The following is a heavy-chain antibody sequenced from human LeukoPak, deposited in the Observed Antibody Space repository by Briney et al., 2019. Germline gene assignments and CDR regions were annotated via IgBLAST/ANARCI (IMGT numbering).Heavy chain of an antibody. CDR3: AKDPIISGSYGVFDY. Sequence: PGGSLRLSCVASGFTFSSCAMSWVRQAPGKGLEWVSPIIDSGNSIYYADSAEGRFTISRDNSKNTLYLQMNSLRAGDAAVYYCAKDPIISGSYGVFDYWGLGTLVTVSS. V-gene: IGHV3-23*01. J-gene: IGHJ4*02. D-gene: IGHD1-26*01. CDR2: IIDSGNSI. CDR1: GFTFSSCA.